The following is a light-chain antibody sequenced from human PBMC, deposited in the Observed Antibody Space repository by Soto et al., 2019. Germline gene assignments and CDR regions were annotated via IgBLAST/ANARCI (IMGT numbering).Light chain of an antibody. CDR1: SSDIGGYNY. V-gene: IGLV2-8*01. J-gene: IGLJ2*01. CDR2: EVS. Sequence: QSALTQPPSASGSPGQSVTISCTGTSSDIGGYNYVSWYQQHPGKAPKLMIYEVSKRPSGVPDRFSGSKSGNTASLTVSGLQAEDEADYYCSAYAGSNNYVVFGGGPKVTGL. CDR3: SAYAGSNNYVV.